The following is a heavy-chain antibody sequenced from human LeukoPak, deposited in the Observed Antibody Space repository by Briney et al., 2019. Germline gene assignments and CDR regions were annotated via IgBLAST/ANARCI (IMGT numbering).Heavy chain of an antibody. CDR3: ARAVDKGTGYYMDF. CDR1: GFTFSHHG. CDR2: ILYDGSNK. D-gene: IGHD3-22*01. Sequence: GGSLRLSCAASGFTFSHHGIHWVRQAPGKGLEWVAFILYDGSNKYYVDSVKGRFTISRDNPKNALSLQMNSLRPEDTAMYYCARAVDKGTGYYMDFWGQGILVTVS. V-gene: IGHV3-30*02. J-gene: IGHJ4*02.